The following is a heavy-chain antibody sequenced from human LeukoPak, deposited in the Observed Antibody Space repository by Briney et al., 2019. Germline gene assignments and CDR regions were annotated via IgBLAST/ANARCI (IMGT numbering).Heavy chain of an antibody. CDR2: ISSSSSYI. D-gene: IGHD3-22*01. V-gene: IGHV3-21*01. J-gene: IGHJ4*02. CDR3: ARSYYDSSGYWCY. CDR1: GFTFSSYS. Sequence: PGGSLRLSCAASGFTFSSYSMNWVRQAPGKGLEWASSISSSSSYIYYADSVKGRFTISRDNAKNSLYLQMNSLRAEDTAVYYCARSYYDSSGYWCYWGQGTLVTVSS.